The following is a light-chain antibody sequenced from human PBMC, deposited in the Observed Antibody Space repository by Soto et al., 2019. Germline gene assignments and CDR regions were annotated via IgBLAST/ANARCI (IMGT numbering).Light chain of an antibody. CDR1: SSNIGNNY. CDR2: RNN. CDR3: HSYDSRLSGSV. Sequence: QSVLTQPPSASGTPGQRVTISCSGSSSNIGNNYVYWYQQLSGTAPKLLIYRNNQRPSGVPDRFSGSKSGTSASLAISGLRSEDEADYYCHSYDSRLSGSVFGGGTKLTVL. J-gene: IGLJ3*02. V-gene: IGLV1-47*01.